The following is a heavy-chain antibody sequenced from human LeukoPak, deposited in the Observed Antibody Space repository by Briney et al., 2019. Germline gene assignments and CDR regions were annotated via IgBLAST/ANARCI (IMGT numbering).Heavy chain of an antibody. Sequence: ASVKVSCKPSGYSFTSYGINWVRQAPGQGLEWMGWISTDNGNTDYAQNLQGRVTMTTDTSTSTAYMELRSLRSDDTAVYYCARGYSYGYGPLDYWGQGTLVTVSS. J-gene: IGHJ4*02. CDR1: GYSFTSYG. V-gene: IGHV1-18*01. CDR2: ISTDNGNT. D-gene: IGHD5-18*01. CDR3: ARGYSYGYGPLDY.